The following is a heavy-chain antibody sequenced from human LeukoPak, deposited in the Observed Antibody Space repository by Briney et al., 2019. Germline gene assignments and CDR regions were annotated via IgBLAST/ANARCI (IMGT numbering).Heavy chain of an antibody. CDR3: ARDRFTYDFWSGSERLWYFDL. D-gene: IGHD3-3*01. V-gene: IGHV4-61*01. CDR1: GGSISSSSYY. J-gene: IGHJ2*01. Sequence: SETLSLTCTVSGGSISSSSYYWSWIRQPPGKGLEWIGYIYYSGSTNYNPSLKSRVTISVDTSKNQFSLKLSSVTAADTAVYYCARDRFTYDFWSGSERLWYFDLWGRGTLVTVSS. CDR2: IYYSGST.